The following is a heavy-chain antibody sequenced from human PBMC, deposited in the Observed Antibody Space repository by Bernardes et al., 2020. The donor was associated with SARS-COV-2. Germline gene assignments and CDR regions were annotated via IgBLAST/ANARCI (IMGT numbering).Heavy chain of an antibody. CDR1: GGSISSYY. D-gene: IGHD3-10*01. V-gene: IGHV4-4*07. CDR2: IYTSGST. J-gene: IGHJ5*02. CDR3: ARGITMVRGAPYNWFDP. Sequence: SETLSLTCTVSGGSISSYYWSWIRQPAGKGLEWIGRIYTSGSTNYNPSLKSRVTMSVDTSKNQFSLKLSSVTAADTAVYYCARGITMVRGAPYNWFDPWGQGTLVTVSS.